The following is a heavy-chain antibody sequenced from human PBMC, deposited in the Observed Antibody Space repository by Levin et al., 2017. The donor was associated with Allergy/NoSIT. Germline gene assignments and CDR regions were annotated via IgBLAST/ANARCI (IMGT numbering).Heavy chain of an antibody. V-gene: IGHV1-2*02. D-gene: IGHD4-17*01. CDR2: INPNSGGT. CDR3: AREHREGVTTDEVFDY. J-gene: IGHJ4*02. Sequence: ASVKVSCKASGYTFTGYYIHWVRQAPGQGLEWMGWINPNSGGTNYAQKFQGRVTMTRDTSISTAYMELSRLRSDDTAVYYCAREHREGVTTDEVFDYWGQGTLVTVSS. CDR1: GYTFTGYY.